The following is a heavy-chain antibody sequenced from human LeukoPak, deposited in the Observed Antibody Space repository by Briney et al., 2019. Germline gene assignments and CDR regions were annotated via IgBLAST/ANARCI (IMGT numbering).Heavy chain of an antibody. CDR1: GGSISSYY. CDR2: IYYSGST. CDR3: ARSNYYDSSGSIWYFDL. Sequence: PSETLSLTCTVSGGSISSYYWSWIRQPPGKGLEWIGYIYYSGSTNYNPSLKSRVTISVDTSKNQFSLKLSSVTAADTAVYYCARSNYYDSSGSIWYFDLWGCGTLVTVSS. J-gene: IGHJ2*01. V-gene: IGHV4-59*01. D-gene: IGHD3-22*01.